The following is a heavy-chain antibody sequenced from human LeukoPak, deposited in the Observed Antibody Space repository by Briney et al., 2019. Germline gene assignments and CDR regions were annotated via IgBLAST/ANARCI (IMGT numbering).Heavy chain of an antibody. CDR2: ISPSGGST. V-gene: IGHV1-46*01. D-gene: IGHD6-13*01. J-gene: IGHJ6*03. CDR3: ARTLLGGSSWYQFPYYYYYYMDV. CDR1: GYTFTSNY. Sequence: GASVKVSCKAFGYTFTSNYMHWVRQAPGQGPEWMGVISPSGGSTTYAQKFQDRLTLTRDMSTSTDYLELSSLRSEDTAVYYCARTLLGGSSWYQFPYYYYYYMDVWGKGTTVTISS.